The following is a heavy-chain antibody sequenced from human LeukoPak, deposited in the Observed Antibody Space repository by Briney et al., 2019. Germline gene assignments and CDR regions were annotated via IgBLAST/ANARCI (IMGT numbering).Heavy chain of an antibody. CDR2: INPNSVGT. Sequence: GASVKASCTASGYTFTGYYMHWVRQALGQGLECIVRINPNSVGTNYAQKFQGRVTMTRDTSISTAYMELSRLRSDDTAVYYCARDRDYYYCQIDYWGQGSLVTVAS. D-gene: IGHD3-22*01. CDR1: GYTFTGYY. CDR3: ARDRDYYYCQIDY. J-gene: IGHJ4*02. V-gene: IGHV1-2*06.